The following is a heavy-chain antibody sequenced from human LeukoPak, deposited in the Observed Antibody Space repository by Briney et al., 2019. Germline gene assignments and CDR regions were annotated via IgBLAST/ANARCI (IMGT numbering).Heavy chain of an antibody. Sequence: ASVKVSCKASGGTFSRYSISWVRQAPGQGLEWMGWINAYNGNTNYAQKSQGRVTVTTDTSTSTAYMELRSLRSDDTAVYYCARHLYGDYFFDYWGQGTLITVSS. D-gene: IGHD4-17*01. CDR1: GGTFSRYS. CDR2: INAYNGNT. V-gene: IGHV1-18*01. J-gene: IGHJ4*02. CDR3: ARHLYGDYFFDY.